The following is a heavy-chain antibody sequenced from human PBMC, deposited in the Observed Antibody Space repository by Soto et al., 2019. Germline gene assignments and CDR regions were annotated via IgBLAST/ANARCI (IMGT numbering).Heavy chain of an antibody. V-gene: IGHV1-69*13. J-gene: IGHJ4*02. Sequence: SVKVSCKASGGTFSSYAISWVRQAPGQGLEWMGGIIPIFGTANYAQKFRGRVTITADESTSTAYMGLSSLRSEDTAVYYCARAYRYSSSPFYFDYWGQGTLVTVSS. D-gene: IGHD6-6*01. CDR2: IIPIFGTA. CDR1: GGTFSSYA. CDR3: ARAYRYSSSPFYFDY.